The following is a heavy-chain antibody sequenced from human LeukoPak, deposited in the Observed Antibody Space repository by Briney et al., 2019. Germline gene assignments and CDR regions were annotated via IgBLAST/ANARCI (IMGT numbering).Heavy chain of an antibody. CDR3: AKRASGSGTSLYYFDY. Sequence: PGGSLRLSCGASGFXFSSYAMSWVRQAPGKGLQWVSAISGSGGSTYYADSVKGRFTISRDNSKNTLYLQMNSLRAEDTAVYYCAKRASGSGTSLYYFDYWGQGTLVTVSS. V-gene: IGHV3-23*01. CDR1: GFXFSSYA. CDR2: ISGSGGST. D-gene: IGHD3-10*01. J-gene: IGHJ4*02.